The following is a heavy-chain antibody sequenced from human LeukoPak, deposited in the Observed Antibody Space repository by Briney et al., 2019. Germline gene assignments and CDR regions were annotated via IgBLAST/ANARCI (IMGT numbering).Heavy chain of an antibody. V-gene: IGHV1-8*01. D-gene: IGHD4-23*01. Sequence: ASVKVSCKASGYTFTSYDINWVRQATGQGLEWMGWMNPNSGNTGYAQKLQGRVTMTRNTSISTAYMELSSLRSEDTAVYYCARGRTTVDPDDYWGQGTLVTVSS. CDR1: GYTFTSYD. CDR2: MNPNSGNT. J-gene: IGHJ4*02. CDR3: ARGRTTVDPDDY.